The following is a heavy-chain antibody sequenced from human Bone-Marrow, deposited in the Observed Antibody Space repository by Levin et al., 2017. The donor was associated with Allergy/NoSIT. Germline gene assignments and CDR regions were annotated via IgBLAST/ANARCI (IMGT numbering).Heavy chain of an antibody. Sequence: GESLKISCAASGFTFSSYWMHWVRQAPGKGLVWVSRINSDGSSTSYADSVKGRFTISRDNAKNTLYLQMNSLRAEDTAVYYCRYYDNGGYTDDYWGQGTLVTVSS. J-gene: IGHJ4*02. D-gene: IGHD3-22*01. CDR1: GFTFSSYW. CDR3: RYYDNGGYTDDY. V-gene: IGHV3-74*01. CDR2: INSDGSST.